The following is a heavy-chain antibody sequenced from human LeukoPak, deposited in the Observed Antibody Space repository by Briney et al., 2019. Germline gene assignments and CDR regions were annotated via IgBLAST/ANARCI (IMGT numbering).Heavy chain of an antibody. CDR3: ARALGITIFGVVMTPPDY. V-gene: IGHV4-34*01. D-gene: IGHD3-3*01. J-gene: IGHJ4*02. Sequence: SETLSLTCAVYGGSFSGYYWSWIRQPPGKGLEWIGEINHSGSTNYNPSLKSRVTISVDTSKNQFSLKLSSVTAADTAAYYCARALGITIFGVVMTPPDYWGQGTLVTVSS. CDR1: GGSFSGYY. CDR2: INHSGST.